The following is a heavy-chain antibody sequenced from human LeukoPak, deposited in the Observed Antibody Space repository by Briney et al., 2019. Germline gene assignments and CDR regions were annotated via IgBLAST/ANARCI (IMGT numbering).Heavy chain of an antibody. V-gene: IGHV4-30-2*01. D-gene: IGHD5-18*01. CDR1: GGSISSGGYS. J-gene: IGHJ4*02. CDR2: IYHNGNT. CDR3: ASGGYSYGFDY. Sequence: PSQTLSLTCAVSGGSISSGGYSWSWIRQPPGKGLEWIGYIYHNGNTYYSPSLKSRVTISVDRSKNQLSLKLSSVTAADTAMYYCASGGYSYGFDYWGQGALVTVSS.